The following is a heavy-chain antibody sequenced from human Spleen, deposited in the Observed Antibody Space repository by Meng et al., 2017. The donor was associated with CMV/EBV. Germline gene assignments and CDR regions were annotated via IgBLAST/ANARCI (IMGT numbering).Heavy chain of an antibody. Sequence: GESLKISCAASGFTFRTYAMSWVRKAPGKGLEWVSVISGSGSSAYYADSVRGRFTFSRDNSNNMLYLQMNSLRAEDTAVYYCARQVLDIVIIPAAIDNWGLGTLVTVSS. J-gene: IGHJ4*02. D-gene: IGHD2-2*01. CDR3: ARQVLDIVIIPAAIDN. V-gene: IGHV3-23*01. CDR2: ISGSGSSA. CDR1: GFTFRTYA.